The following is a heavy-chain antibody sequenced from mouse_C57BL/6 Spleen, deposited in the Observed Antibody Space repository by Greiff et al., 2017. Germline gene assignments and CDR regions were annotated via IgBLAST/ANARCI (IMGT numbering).Heavy chain of an antibody. J-gene: IGHJ4*01. CDR2: LYPGDGDT. V-gene: IGHV1-80*01. CDR1: GYAFSSYW. CDR3: ARWIGDYAMDY. D-gene: IGHD2-14*01. Sequence: VQLQESGAELVKPGASVKISCKASGYAFSSYWMNWVKQRPGKGLEWIGQLYPGDGDTNYNGKFKGKATLTADQSSRTAYMQLSSLTSEDSAVYFCARWIGDYAMDYWGQGTSVTVSS.